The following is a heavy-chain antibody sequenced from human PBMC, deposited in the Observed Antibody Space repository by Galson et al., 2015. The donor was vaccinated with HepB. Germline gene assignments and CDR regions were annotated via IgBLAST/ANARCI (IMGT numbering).Heavy chain of an antibody. Sequence: SLRLSCAASGFTFSSYAMHWVRQAPGKGLEWVAVISYDGSIKYYADSVKGRFTISRDSSRNTLYLQMNSLRTEDTAVYYCARDSITHSYYHYYYMDVWGKGTTVTVSS. V-gene: IGHV3-30-3*01. CDR2: ISYDGSIK. CDR1: GFTFSSYA. J-gene: IGHJ6*03. CDR3: ARDSITHSYYHYYYMDV. D-gene: IGHD3-3*02.